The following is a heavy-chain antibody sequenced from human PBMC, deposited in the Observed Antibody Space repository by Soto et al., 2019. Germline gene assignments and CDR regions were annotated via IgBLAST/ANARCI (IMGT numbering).Heavy chain of an antibody. D-gene: IGHD1-26*01. CDR2: IYFDGITT. CDR3: ARGGAMGVDY. Sequence: GGSLRLSCTASGFTFNTHWMHWVRQAPGKGLVWVSRIYFDGITTNYADSVKGRLTVSRDNAKNTVYLHVNTLRDEDTAAYYCARGGAMGVDYWGQGTLVTVSS. J-gene: IGHJ4*02. CDR1: GFTFNTHW. V-gene: IGHV3-74*01.